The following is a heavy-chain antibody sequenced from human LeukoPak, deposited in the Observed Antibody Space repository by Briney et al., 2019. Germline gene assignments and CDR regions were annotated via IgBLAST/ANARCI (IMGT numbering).Heavy chain of an antibody. CDR3: ARTTMVRGTYYMDV. CDR2: INHSGST. J-gene: IGHJ6*03. D-gene: IGHD3-10*01. CDR1: GGSISSYY. Sequence: PSETLSLTCTVSGGSISSYYWSWIRQPPGKGLEWIGEINHSGSTNYNPSLKSRVTISVDTSKNQFSLKLSSVTAADTAVYYCARTTMVRGTYYMDVWGKGTTVTISS. V-gene: IGHV4-34*01.